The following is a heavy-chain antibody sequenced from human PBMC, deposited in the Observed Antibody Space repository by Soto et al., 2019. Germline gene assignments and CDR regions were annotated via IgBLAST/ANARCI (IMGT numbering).Heavy chain of an antibody. V-gene: IGHV5-10-1*01. D-gene: IGHD2-2*01. CDR3: ASSPRGYCSSTSCRAVGNYYGMDV. CDR2: IDPSDSYT. CDR1: GYSFTSYW. Sequence: EVQLVQSGAEVKKPGDSLRISCKGSGYSFTSYWISWLRQMPGKGLEWMGRIDPSDSYTNYSPSFQGHVTISADKSISTAYLQWSSLKASATAMYYCASSPRGYCSSTSCRAVGNYYGMDVWGQGTTVTVSS. J-gene: IGHJ6*02.